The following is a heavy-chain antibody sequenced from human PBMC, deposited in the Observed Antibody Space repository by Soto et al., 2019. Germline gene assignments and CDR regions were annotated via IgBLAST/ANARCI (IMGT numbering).Heavy chain of an antibody. Sequence: QVQLVQSGAEVKKPGASVKVSCKASGYTFTSYYMHWVRQAPGQGLEWMGIINPSGGSTSYAQKFQGRVTMTRDTSTSTVYMELSSLRSEDTAVYYCARGSLGYCSGGSCSRGFDPWGQGTLVTVSS. CDR2: INPSGGST. J-gene: IGHJ5*02. CDR3: ARGSLGYCSGGSCSRGFDP. CDR1: GYTFTSYY. D-gene: IGHD2-15*01. V-gene: IGHV1-46*01.